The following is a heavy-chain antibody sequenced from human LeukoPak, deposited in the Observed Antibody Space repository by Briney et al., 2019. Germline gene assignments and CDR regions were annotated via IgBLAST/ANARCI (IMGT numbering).Heavy chain of an antibody. V-gene: IGHV3-30-3*01. CDR2: ISYDGSNK. CDR3: ASVALRDYDILTGYYSRDY. J-gene: IGHJ4*02. D-gene: IGHD3-9*01. CDR1: GFTVSSNY. Sequence: GGSLRLSCAASGFTVSSNYMSWVRQAPGKGLEWVAVISYDGSNKYYADSVKGRFTISRDNSKNTLYLQMNSLRAEDTAVYYCASVALRDYDILTGYYSRDYWGQGTLVTVSS.